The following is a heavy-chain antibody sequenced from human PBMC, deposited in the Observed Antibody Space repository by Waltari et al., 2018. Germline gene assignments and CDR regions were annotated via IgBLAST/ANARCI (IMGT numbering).Heavy chain of an antibody. D-gene: IGHD3-22*01. V-gene: IGHV4-38-2*01. CDR3: ARVGYYYDPTFDY. CDR1: GYSISSGTY. CDR2: IYHSGRT. Sequence: QVQLQESGPGMVKPSETLSLLCAVSGYSISSGTYWDWLRQPPGKGLEWIGSIYHSGRTYYNPSLKSLVTISVDTSKNQFSLKLSSVTAADTAVYYCARVGYYYDPTFDYWGQGTLVTVSS. J-gene: IGHJ4*02.